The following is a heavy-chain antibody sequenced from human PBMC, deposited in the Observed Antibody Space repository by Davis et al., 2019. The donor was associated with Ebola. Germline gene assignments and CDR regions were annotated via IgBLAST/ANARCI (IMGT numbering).Heavy chain of an antibody. Sequence: SETLSLTCAVYDGSFSGYYWTWIRQTPGRGLEWIGEINHSGTTNYNPSLKSRVTVSLDTSKRQFSLKVNSVTAADTAVYYCASSIFGVVVNPYYFDYWSQGTLVTVSS. CDR2: INHSGTT. V-gene: IGHV4-34*01. CDR1: DGSFSGYY. CDR3: ASSIFGVVVNPYYFDY. D-gene: IGHD3-3*01. J-gene: IGHJ4*02.